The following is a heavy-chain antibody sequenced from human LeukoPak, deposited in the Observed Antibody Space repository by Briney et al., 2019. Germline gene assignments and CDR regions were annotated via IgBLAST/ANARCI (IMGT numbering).Heavy chain of an antibody. CDR2: IIPIFGTA. D-gene: IGHD6-13*01. CDR3: ARSIPGYSSSWYGPFDY. J-gene: IGHJ4*02. CDR1: GGTFSRYA. Sequence: SVKVSCKASGGTFSRYAISWVRQAPEQGLEWMGGIIPIFGTANYAQKFQGRVTITTDESTSTAYMELSSLRSEDTAVYYCARSIPGYSSSWYGPFDYWGQGTLVTVSS. V-gene: IGHV1-69*05.